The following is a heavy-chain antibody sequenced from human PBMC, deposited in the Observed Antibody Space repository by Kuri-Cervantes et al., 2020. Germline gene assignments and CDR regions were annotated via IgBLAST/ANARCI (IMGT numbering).Heavy chain of an antibody. CDR3: VRRLAVTGTSLYYFDS. D-gene: IGHD6-19*01. Sequence: GSLRLSCTVSGGTITNRNYYWGWIRQPPGKGLEWIGSIYYSGNTFYNPSLDSRVTISVDTSKNQFSLRLSSVTAADTAVYYCVRRLAVTGTSLYYFDSWGLGTLVTVSS. V-gene: IGHV4-39*01. CDR1: GGTITNRNYY. CDR2: IYYSGNT. J-gene: IGHJ4*02.